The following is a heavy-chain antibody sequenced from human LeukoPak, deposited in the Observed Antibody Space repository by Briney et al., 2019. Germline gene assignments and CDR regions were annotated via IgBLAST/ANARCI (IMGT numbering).Heavy chain of an antibody. J-gene: IGHJ4*02. CDR2: IYYSGST. D-gene: IGHD3-3*01. V-gene: IGHV4-59*01. CDR1: GGSISSYY. Sequence: SETLSLTCTVSGGSISSYYWSWIRQPPGKGLEWIGYIYYSGSTNYNPSLKSRVTISVDTSKNQFSLKLSSVTAADTAVYYCARSRGSTILEWPYYFDYWGQGTLVTVSS. CDR3: ARSRGSTILEWPYYFDY.